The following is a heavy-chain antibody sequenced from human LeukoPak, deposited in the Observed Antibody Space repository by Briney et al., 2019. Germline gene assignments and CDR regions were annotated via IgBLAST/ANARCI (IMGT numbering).Heavy chain of an antibody. Sequence: ASVKVSCKASGGTFSSYAISWVRQAPGQGLERMGRIIPILGIANYAQKFQGRVTITADKSTSTAYMELSSLRSEDTAVYYCARDPPDWAMAYGDYLGYWGQGTLVTVSS. CDR3: ARDPPDWAMAYGDYLGY. V-gene: IGHV1-69*04. CDR2: IIPILGIA. D-gene: IGHD5-18*01. J-gene: IGHJ4*02. CDR1: GGTFSSYA.